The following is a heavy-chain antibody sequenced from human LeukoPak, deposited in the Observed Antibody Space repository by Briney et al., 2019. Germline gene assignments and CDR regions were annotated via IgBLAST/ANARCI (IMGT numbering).Heavy chain of an antibody. D-gene: IGHD3-22*01. V-gene: IGHV3-20*04. CDR2: INWNGDFT. Sequence: GGSLRLSCAASGFTFDDYGMSWVRQAPGKGLEWVSGINWNGDFTGYADSVKGRFTISRDNAMNSLYLQMNSLRAEDTALYYCASQGRAYYDTPLDYWGQGTLATVSS. CDR3: ASQGRAYYDTPLDY. J-gene: IGHJ4*02. CDR1: GFTFDDYG.